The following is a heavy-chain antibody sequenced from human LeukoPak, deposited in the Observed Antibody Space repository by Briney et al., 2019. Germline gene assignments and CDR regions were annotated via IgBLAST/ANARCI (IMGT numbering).Heavy chain of an antibody. V-gene: IGHV3-7*04. CDR3: ARGYSSSLDY. CDR2: IKQDESEK. Sequence: GGSLGLSCAASGFTFSDYWMNWVRQAPGKGLEWVANIKQDESEKYYVGSVKGRFTISRDNAKNSLYLQMDSLSADDTAVYYCARGYSSSLDYWGQGTLVTVSS. CDR1: GFTFSDYW. D-gene: IGHD6-6*01. J-gene: IGHJ4*02.